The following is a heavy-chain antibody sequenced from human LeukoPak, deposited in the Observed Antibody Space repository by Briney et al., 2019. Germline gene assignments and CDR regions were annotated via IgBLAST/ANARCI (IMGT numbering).Heavy chain of an antibody. CDR1: GFTFYTYS. Sequence: GGSLRLSCAASGFTFYTYSMNWVCQAPGKGLEWVSSISSSGTYTYYADSVKGRFTISRDNAKNSLYLQMSSLTAEDTAVYYCARSVPYWYFDLWGRGTLVTVSS. CDR2: ISSSGTYT. J-gene: IGHJ2*01. CDR3: ARSVPYWYFDL. V-gene: IGHV3-21*01.